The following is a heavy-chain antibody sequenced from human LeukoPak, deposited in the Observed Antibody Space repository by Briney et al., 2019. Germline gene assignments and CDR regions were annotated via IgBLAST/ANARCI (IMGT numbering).Heavy chain of an antibody. CDR2: MDQEGSEK. CDR1: GFTFSNYW. V-gene: IGHV3-7*05. CDR3: ARAGYSRGWFAYY. D-gene: IGHD6-19*01. J-gene: IGHJ4*02. Sequence: GGSLRLSCAASGFTFSNYWMSWVRQAPGKGLEWVANMDQEGSEKYYVDSVKGRFTISRDNAKNSLYLQMNTLGAEDTAIYYCARAGYSRGWFAYYWGQGALVTVSS.